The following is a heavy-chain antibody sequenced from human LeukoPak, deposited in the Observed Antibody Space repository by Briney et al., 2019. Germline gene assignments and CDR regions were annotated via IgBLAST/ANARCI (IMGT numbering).Heavy chain of an antibody. J-gene: IGHJ3*02. CDR2: ICHSGST. V-gene: IGHV4-4*02. D-gene: IGHD3-22*01. CDR3: ARRGVVVASDAFDI. CDR1: GGSISSSNW. Sequence: SETLSLTCAVSGGSISSSNWWSWVRQPPGKGLEWIGEICHSGSTNYNPSLKSRVTISVDKSKNQFSLKLSSVTAADTAVYYCARRGVVVASDAFDIWGQGTMVTVSS.